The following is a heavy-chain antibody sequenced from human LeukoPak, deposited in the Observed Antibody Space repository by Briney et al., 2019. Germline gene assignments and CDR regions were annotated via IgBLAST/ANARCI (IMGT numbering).Heavy chain of an antibody. V-gene: IGHV3-30*18. CDR1: GFTFSSYG. CDR2: ISYDGSNK. CDR3: ANDVPADGMDV. Sequence: GGSLRLSCAASGFTFSSYGMHWVRQAPGKGLEWVAVISYDGSNKYYADSVKGRFTISRDNSENTLYLQMNSLRAEDTAVYYCANDVPADGMDVWGQGTTVTVSS. D-gene: IGHD2-2*01. J-gene: IGHJ6*02.